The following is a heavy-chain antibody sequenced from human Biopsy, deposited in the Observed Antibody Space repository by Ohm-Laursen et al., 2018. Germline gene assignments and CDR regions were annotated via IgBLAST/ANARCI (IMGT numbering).Heavy chain of an antibody. J-gene: IGHJ4*02. D-gene: IGHD2-8*01. CDR2: IWYDGSNK. CDR1: GFTFSSYG. V-gene: IGHV3-33*06. Sequence: SLRLSCAASGFTFSSYGMHWVRQAPGKGLEWVAAIWYDGSNKNYADSVKGRFTISRDNFENTLYLQMNSLRGEDTAVYYCAKCMTGGSNYYFHHCGQGTLVTVSS. CDR3: AKCMTGGSNYYFHH.